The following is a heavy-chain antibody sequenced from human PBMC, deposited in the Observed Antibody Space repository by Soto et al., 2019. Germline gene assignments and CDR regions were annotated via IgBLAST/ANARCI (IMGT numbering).Heavy chain of an antibody. Sequence: GGSLRLSCAASGFTFSSYGMHWVRQAPGKGLEWVAVISYDGSNKYYADSVKGRFTISRDNSKNTLYLQMNSLRAEDTAVYYFAKDMRCSGGSCYLGAHYFDYWGQGTLVTVSS. CDR2: ISYDGSNK. CDR3: AKDMRCSGGSCYLGAHYFDY. V-gene: IGHV3-30*18. CDR1: GFTFSSYG. J-gene: IGHJ4*02. D-gene: IGHD2-15*01.